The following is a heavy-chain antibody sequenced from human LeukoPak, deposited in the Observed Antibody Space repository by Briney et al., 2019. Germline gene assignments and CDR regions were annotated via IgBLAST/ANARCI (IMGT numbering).Heavy chain of an antibody. CDR1: GGSMSGFF. V-gene: IGHV4-59*01. CDR3: ARTSRHFYGSGTNLTPWPAGMDV. CDR2: IYYSGSST. J-gene: IGHJ6*02. D-gene: IGHD3-10*01. Sequence: SSETLSLTCTVSGGSMSGFFWTWIRQPPGRELEWIGSIYYSGSSTKYNPSLKSRVTISVDTSKSQSSLNLDSATAADTAVYYCARTSRHFYGSGTNLTPWPAGMDVWGQGTTVTVSS.